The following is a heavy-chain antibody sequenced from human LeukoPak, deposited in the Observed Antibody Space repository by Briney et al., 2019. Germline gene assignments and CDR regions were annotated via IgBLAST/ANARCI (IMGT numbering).Heavy chain of an antibody. J-gene: IGHJ3*02. Sequence: KPSETLSLTCAVSGGSFSGYYWSWIRQPPGKGLGWIGEINHSGSTNYNQSLKSRVTISVDTSKNQFSLKLSSVTAADTAVYYCARALTHRRTITIFGVGKPDAFDIWGQGTMVTVSS. D-gene: IGHD3-3*01. V-gene: IGHV4-34*01. CDR1: GGSFSGYY. CDR3: ARALTHRRTITIFGVGKPDAFDI. CDR2: INHSGST.